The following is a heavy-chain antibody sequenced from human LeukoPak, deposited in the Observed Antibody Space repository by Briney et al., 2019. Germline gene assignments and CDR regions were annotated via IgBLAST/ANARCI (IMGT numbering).Heavy chain of an antibody. CDR1: GFTFSIFP. D-gene: IGHD3-3*01. Sequence: GGSLRLSCAASGFTFSIFPMHWVRQAPGKGLEWVALISSGSEKYYADSVKGRFTISRDNSKNMLYLQMNSLRADDTAVYYCARDLELSAVYYFDSWGQGTLVIVS. V-gene: IGHV3-30*04. J-gene: IGHJ4*02. CDR2: ISSGSEK. CDR3: ARDLELSAVYYFDS.